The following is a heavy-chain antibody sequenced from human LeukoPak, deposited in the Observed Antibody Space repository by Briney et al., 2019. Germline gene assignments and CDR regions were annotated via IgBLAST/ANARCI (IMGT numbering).Heavy chain of an antibody. CDR2: IYHSGST. V-gene: IGHV4-38-2*01. Sequence: PSETLSLTCAVSGYSISSGYYWGWIRQPPGKGLEWIGSIYHSGSTYYNPSLKSRVTISVDTSKNQFSLKLSSVTAADTAVYYCVRAYIVVVPAATGAADYWGQGTLVTVSS. D-gene: IGHD2-2*01. CDR3: VRAYIVVVPAATGAADY. J-gene: IGHJ4*02. CDR1: GYSISSGYY.